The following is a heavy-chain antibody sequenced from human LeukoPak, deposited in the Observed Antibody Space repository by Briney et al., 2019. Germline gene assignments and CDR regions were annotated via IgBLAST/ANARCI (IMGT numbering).Heavy chain of an antibody. CDR2: INRDGSEK. J-gene: IGHJ4*02. CDR1: GFTFSNFW. Sequence: LGGSLLLSCAASGFTFSNFWMSWVRQAPGKGLQCVANINRDGSEKYYVDSVKGRFTISRDNTKNSLYLQMNSLRAEDTAVYYCARDPSYGDYADYWGQGTLVTVSS. V-gene: IGHV3-7*01. CDR3: ARDPSYGDYADY. D-gene: IGHD4-17*01.